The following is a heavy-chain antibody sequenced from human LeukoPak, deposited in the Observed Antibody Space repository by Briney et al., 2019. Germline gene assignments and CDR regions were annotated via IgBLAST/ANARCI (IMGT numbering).Heavy chain of an antibody. D-gene: IGHD1-26*01. V-gene: IGHV4-59*01. J-gene: IGHJ4*02. CDR1: GGSFSGYY. CDR3: ARGRGAANYYFDY. Sequence: SETLSLTCAVYGGSFSGYYWSWIRQPPGKGLEWIGYIYYSGSTNYNPSLKSRVTISVDTSKNQSSLKLSSVTAADTAVYYCARGRGAANYYFDYSGQGTLVTVSS. CDR2: IYYSGST.